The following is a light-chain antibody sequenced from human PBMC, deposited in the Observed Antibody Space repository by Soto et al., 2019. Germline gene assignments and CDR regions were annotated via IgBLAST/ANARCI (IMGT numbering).Light chain of an antibody. J-gene: IGLJ1*01. CDR1: SSDVGLYDY. Sequence: QSVLTQPASVSGSPGQSITISCTGTSSDVGLYDYVSWYQQHPGKAPQLMIYAVSNRPSGVSNRFSGSKSGNTASLTISGLQADDEADYYCSSYTTSSALQVFGTGTKVTVL. CDR2: AVS. CDR3: SSYTTSSALQV. V-gene: IGLV2-14*01.